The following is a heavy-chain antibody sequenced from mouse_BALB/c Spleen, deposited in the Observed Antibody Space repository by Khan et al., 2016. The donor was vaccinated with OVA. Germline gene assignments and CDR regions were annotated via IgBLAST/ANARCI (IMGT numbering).Heavy chain of an antibody. Sequence: EVQFQESGGDLMKPGGSLKLSCAASGFTFSAYSMSWVRQTPDKRLEWVATINSDGYYTYYPDSVQGRFTISRNNAKNTLSLKMSSLKSEDTAICYCASHLTGSFAYWGQGTLVTVSA. CDR1: GFTFSAYS. V-gene: IGHV5-6*01. CDR2: INSDGYYT. J-gene: IGHJ3*01. CDR3: ASHLTGSFAY.